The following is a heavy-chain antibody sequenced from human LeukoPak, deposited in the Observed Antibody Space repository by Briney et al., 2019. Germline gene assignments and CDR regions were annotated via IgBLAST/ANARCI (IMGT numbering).Heavy chain of an antibody. V-gene: IGHV3-74*01. J-gene: IGHJ4*02. Sequence: QPGGSLRLSCAASGFTFSSYWMHWVRQAPGKGLLWVSRINIDGRSTSYAPSVTGRFTMSRDNAKNTVYLQMNSLRAEDTAVYYCVRDVWGDRDGFFEYWGQGTLVTVSS. CDR1: GFTFSSYW. D-gene: IGHD2-21*01. CDR3: VRDVWGDRDGFFEY. CDR2: INIDGRST.